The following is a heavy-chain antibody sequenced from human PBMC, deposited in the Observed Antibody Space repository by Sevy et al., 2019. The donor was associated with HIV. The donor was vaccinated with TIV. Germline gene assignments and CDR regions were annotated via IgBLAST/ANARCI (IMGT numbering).Heavy chain of an antibody. J-gene: IGHJ6*02. V-gene: IGHV1-69*13. D-gene: IGHD5-12*01. CDR2: IIPIFGTA. CDR3: ARDPITSSLEYYYYYGMDV. Sequence: ASVKVSCKASGGTFSSYAISWVRQAPGQGLEWMGGIIPIFGTANYAQKFQGRVTITADESTSTAYMELSSLRSEDTAVYYCARDPITSSLEYYYYYGMDVWGQGTTVTVSS. CDR1: GGTFSSYA.